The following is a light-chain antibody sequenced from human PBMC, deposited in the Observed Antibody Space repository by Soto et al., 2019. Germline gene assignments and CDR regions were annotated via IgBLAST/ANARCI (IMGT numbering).Light chain of an antibody. J-gene: IGLJ1*01. CDR2: GVT. CDR3: RSFTSNRIYV. Sequence: QSALTQPTSVSGSPGQSITISCTGNHNDIGTYDYVSWYQQHPGRAPRLLIHGVTTRPSGISDRFSASKSGLTASLTISGLQPEDEPDYYCRSFTSNRIYVFGPGTKVTVL. V-gene: IGLV2-14*03. CDR1: HNDIGTYDY.